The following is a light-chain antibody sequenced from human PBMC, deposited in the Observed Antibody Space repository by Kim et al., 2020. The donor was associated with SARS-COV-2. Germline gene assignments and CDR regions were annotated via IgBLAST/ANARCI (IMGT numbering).Light chain of an antibody. V-gene: IGLV7-43*01. Sequence: GGRVNLTCASTTGAVTSAYYPNWFQQKPGQTPRALIYSSSKKHSGTPARFSGSLLGGKAALTLSGVQPEDEAVYYCLLYYGGAQVFGGGTKLTVL. J-gene: IGLJ3*02. CDR2: SSS. CDR3: LLYYGGAQV. CDR1: TGAVTSAYY.